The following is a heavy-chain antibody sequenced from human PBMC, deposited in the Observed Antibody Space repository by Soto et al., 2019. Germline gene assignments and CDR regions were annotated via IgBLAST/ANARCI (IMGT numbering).Heavy chain of an antibody. CDR1: GFTFSTQV. V-gene: IGHV3-23*01. D-gene: IGHD2-2*01. CDR3: AKISCSSTNCYVVSGAVSSCDS. Sequence: EVQLLESGGGLVQPGGSLRLSCAASGFTFSTQVMSWVRQAPGKGLEWVSAMSGSRGYTYYADSVKGRFTISRDYSKNTLYLQINSLRAEDTAVYYCAKISCSSTNCYVVSGAVSSCDSWGQGTLVIVSS. J-gene: IGHJ4*02. CDR2: MSGSRGYT.